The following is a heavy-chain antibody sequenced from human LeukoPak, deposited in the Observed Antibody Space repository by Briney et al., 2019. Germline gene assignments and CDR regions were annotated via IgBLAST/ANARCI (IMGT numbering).Heavy chain of an antibody. CDR1: GFTFSNYW. V-gene: IGHV3-7*01. CDR3: ARDGS. J-gene: IGHJ6*02. CDR2: IKQDGSEK. Sequence: GGSLRLSCAVSGFTFSNYWMSWVRQAPGKGLEWVANIKQDGSEKYYVDSVKGRFTISRDNAKNSLYLQMNSLRAEDTAVYYCARDGSWGQGTTVTVSS.